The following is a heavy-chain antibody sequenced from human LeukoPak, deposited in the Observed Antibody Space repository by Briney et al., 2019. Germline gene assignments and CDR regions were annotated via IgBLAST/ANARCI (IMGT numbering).Heavy chain of an antibody. Sequence: SETLSLTCTVSGGSISSSSYYWGWIRQPPGKGLEWIGSIYYSGSTYYNPSLKSRVTISVDTSKNQFSLKLSSVTAADTAVYYCARGGEYDSGHFFFDYWGQGTPVTVSS. CDR2: IYYSGST. V-gene: IGHV4-39*07. CDR3: ARGGEYDSGHFFFDY. CDR1: GGSISSSSYY. J-gene: IGHJ4*02. D-gene: IGHD3-3*02.